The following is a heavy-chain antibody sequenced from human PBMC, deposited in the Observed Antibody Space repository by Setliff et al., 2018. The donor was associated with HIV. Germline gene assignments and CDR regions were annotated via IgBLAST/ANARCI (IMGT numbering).Heavy chain of an antibody. CDR2: VYYTGST. CDR3: ARLSLSLVRGIINSGDRFFDY. D-gene: IGHD3-10*01. J-gene: IGHJ4*02. CDR1: GASISLIAYY. V-gene: IGHV4-39*01. Sequence: SETLSLTCTVSGASISLIAYYWGWVRQPPGKGLEWIGSVYYTGSTFYNPSLKSRVTISVDTSKNQFSLKLSSVTAADTAVYYCARLSLSLVRGIINSGDRFFDYWGQGSLVTVSS.